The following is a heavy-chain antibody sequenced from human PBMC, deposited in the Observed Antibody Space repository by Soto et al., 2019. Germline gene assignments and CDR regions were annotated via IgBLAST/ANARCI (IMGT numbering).Heavy chain of an antibody. CDR1: GFTFSSYS. J-gene: IGHJ4*02. V-gene: IGHV3-21*01. Sequence: PGGSLRLSCAASGFTFSSYSMNWVRQAPGKGLEWVSSISSSSSYIYYADSVKGRFTISRDNAKNSLYLQMNSLRAEDTAVYYCARAGRSGYDFDYGYWGQGTLVTVSS. CDR3: ARAGRSGYDFDYGY. D-gene: IGHD5-12*01. CDR2: ISSSSSYI.